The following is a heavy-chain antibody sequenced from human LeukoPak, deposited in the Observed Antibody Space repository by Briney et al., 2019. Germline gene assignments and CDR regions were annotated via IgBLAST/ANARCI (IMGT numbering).Heavy chain of an antibody. V-gene: IGHV3-21*01. D-gene: IGHD5-18*01. J-gene: IGHJ4*02. CDR3: ARERNGYSYGHTSFDY. Sequence: GGTLRLSCAASGFTFSSYSMNWVRQAPGKGLEWVSSISSSSSYIYYADSVKGRFTISRDNAKNSLYLQMNSLRAEDTAVYYCARERNGYSYGHTSFDYWGQGTLVTVSS. CDR2: ISSSSSYI. CDR1: GFTFSSYS.